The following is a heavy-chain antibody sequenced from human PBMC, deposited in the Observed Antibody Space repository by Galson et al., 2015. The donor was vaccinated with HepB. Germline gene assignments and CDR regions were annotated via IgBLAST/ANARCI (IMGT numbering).Heavy chain of an antibody. CDR1: GYPFSGYY. J-gene: IGHJ2*01. Sequence: SVKVSCKASGYPFSGYYMHWVRQAPGQGLEWMGWINPNTGDTTYAQKFRGRVTMTRDTSISTAYLELSSLISDDTAMYYCARDWGYCANGVCSNFWYFDLWGRSPLVTVSS. V-gene: IGHV1-2*02. D-gene: IGHD2-8*01. CDR2: INPNTGDT. CDR3: ARDWGYCANGVCSNFWYFDL.